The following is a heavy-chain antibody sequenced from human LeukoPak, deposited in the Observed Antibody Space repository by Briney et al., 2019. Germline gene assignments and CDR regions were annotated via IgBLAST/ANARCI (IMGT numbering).Heavy chain of an antibody. J-gene: IGHJ3*02. CDR2: INAGNGNT. Sequence: ASVKVSCKASGYTFTSYAMHWVRQAPGQRLEWMGWINAGNGNTKYSQKFQGRVTITRDTSASTAYMELSSLRSEDTAVYYCARGRGRHSSSWYAHAFDIWGQGTMVTVSS. V-gene: IGHV1-3*01. D-gene: IGHD6-13*01. CDR1: GYTFTSYA. CDR3: ARGRGRHSSSWYAHAFDI.